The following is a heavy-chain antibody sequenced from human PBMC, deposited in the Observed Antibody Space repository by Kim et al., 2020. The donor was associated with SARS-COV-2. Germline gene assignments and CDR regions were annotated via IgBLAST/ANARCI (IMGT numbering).Heavy chain of an antibody. V-gene: IGHV3-7*01. Sequence: GGSLRLSCAASGFTFSSYWMSWVRQAPGKGLEWVANIKQDGSEIYYVDSVKGRFTISRDNAKNSLYLQMNSLRAEDTAVYYCARVKDGYYYYGLDVWGQGTTVTVS. CDR1: GFTFSSYW. CDR3: ARVKDGYYYYGLDV. J-gene: IGHJ6*02. CDR2: IKQDGSEI.